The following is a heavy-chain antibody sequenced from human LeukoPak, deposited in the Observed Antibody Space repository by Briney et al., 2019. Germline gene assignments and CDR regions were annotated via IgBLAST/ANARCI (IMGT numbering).Heavy chain of an antibody. J-gene: IGHJ3*02. CDR2: IYYSGST. CDR1: GGSISSRSYY. Sequence: SETLSLTCTVSGGSISSRSYYWGWIRQPPGKGLEWIGSIYYSGSTYYNPSLKSRVTISVDTSKNQFSLKLSSVTAADTAVYYCASEWELLGTDAFDIWGQGTMVTVSS. V-gene: IGHV4-39*07. CDR3: ASEWELLGTDAFDI. D-gene: IGHD1-26*01.